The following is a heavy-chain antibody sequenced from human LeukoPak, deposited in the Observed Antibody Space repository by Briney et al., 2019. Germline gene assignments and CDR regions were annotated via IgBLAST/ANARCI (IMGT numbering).Heavy chain of an antibody. CDR2: ISTSGNYI. Sequence: GGSLRLSCAASGFTFSTYNMNWVRQAPGKGLEWVSSISTSGNYIYYADSVRGRFTISRDNAKSSLYLQMNSLRAEDTDVYYCARDVGASAPDAFDIWGQGTMVTVSS. J-gene: IGHJ3*02. CDR3: ARDVGASAPDAFDI. V-gene: IGHV3-21*01. D-gene: IGHD3-16*01. CDR1: GFTFSTYN.